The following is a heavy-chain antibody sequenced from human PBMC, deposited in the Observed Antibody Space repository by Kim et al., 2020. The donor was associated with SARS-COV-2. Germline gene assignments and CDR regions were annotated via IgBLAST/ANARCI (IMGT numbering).Heavy chain of an antibody. V-gene: IGHV1-18*01. Sequence: ASVKVSCKASGYTFTSHGISWVRQAPGQGLEWMGWISGYNGNTNYAQKLQDRVSMTTDTSTSTAYMELRSLRSDDTAVYYCARVSTSVRKENWGYSSSSGVDYWGQGTLVTVSS. D-gene: IGHD6-6*01. CDR2: ISGYNGNT. CDR3: ARVSTSVRKENWGYSSSSGVDY. CDR1: GYTFTSHG. J-gene: IGHJ4*02.